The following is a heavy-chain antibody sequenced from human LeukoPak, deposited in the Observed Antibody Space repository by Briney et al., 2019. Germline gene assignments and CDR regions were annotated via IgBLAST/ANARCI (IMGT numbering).Heavy chain of an antibody. CDR1: GFSVTSNH. CDR2: ISSSGSTI. D-gene: IGHD3-10*01. Sequence: GGSLRLSCAASGFSVTSNHMNWVRQAPGKGLEWVSYISSSGSTIYYAGSVKGRFTMSRDNAKNSVYLQMNSLRAEDTAVYYCARDNTMARGVKFDYWGQGTLVTVSS. CDR3: ARDNTMARGVKFDY. V-gene: IGHV3-48*03. J-gene: IGHJ4*02.